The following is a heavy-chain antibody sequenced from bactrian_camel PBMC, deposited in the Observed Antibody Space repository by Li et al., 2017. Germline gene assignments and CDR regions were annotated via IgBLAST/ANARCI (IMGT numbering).Heavy chain of an antibody. D-gene: IGHD2*01. J-gene: IGHJ4*01. CDR1: RYGYGSYTSMSYC. CDR2: IDSDGTT. V-gene: IGHV3S55*01. CDR3: AYDPGASHCNSDPWTALTLGIF. Sequence: HVQLVESGGGSVQAGGALRLSCAASRYGYGSYTSMSYCMGWFRQAPGKEREEVATIDSDGTTTHADSVKGRFTISKDNAKNTLYLQMNSLAPEDTAIYYCAYDPGASHCNSDPWTALTLGIFWGQGTQVTVS.